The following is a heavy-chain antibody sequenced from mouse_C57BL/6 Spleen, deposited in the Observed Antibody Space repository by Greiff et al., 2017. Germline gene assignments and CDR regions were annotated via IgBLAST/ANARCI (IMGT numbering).Heavy chain of an antibody. CDR1: GFSLTSYG. V-gene: IGHV2-9*01. D-gene: IGHD1-1*01. CDR2: IWGGGST. CDR3: AKLNYGSSGAMDY. Sequence: VKLMESGPGLVAPSQSLSMTCTVSGFSLTSYGVDWVRQPPGKGLEWLGGIWGGGSTNDNSALMSRLSISKDNYKSQVCLTMNSLQTDDTAMYYCAKLNYGSSGAMDYWGQGTSVTVSS. J-gene: IGHJ4*01.